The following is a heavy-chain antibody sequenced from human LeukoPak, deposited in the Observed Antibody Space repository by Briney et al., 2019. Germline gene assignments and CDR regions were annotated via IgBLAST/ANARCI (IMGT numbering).Heavy chain of an antibody. CDR1: GDSVSSNSAA. CDR3: ARGRGNWYWGFDS. D-gene: IGHD6-13*01. J-gene: IGHJ4*02. CDR2: TYYRSKWYI. V-gene: IGHV6-1*01. Sequence: SQTLSFTCAISGDSVSSNSAAWNWIRQSPARGLEWLGRTYYRSKWYIDYAVSVKGRIIITPDTSKNQFSLQLNSVTPEDTAVYYCARGRGNWYWGFDSWGQRALVTVSS.